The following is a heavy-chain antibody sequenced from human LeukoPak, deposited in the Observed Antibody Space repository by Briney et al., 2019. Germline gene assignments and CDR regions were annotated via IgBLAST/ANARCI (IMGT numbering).Heavy chain of an antibody. V-gene: IGHV3-48*01. Sequence: PGGSLRLSCAASGFTFTSYSMTWVRQAPGKGLEWLSYISSVGSPIYYADSVKGRFTISRDIAKSSLFLQMNSLRAEDTAVYYCARDRSSYYLDYWGQGILVTVSS. D-gene: IGHD6-13*01. CDR1: GFTFTSYS. J-gene: IGHJ4*02. CDR2: ISSVGSPI. CDR3: ARDRSSYYLDY.